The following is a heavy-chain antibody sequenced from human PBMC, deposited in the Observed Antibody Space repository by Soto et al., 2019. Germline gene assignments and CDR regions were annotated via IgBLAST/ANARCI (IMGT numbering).Heavy chain of an antibody. Sequence: QVQLQESGPGLVKPSETLSLTCNLSGGSISSYYWSWIRQPPGKALEWIGYISNSGSTNHNPSLKSRVNISVDTSNNQLSLKLSSVTAADTAVYYCARHGYCSSSSCLPLNWFDPWGQGILVTVSS. J-gene: IGHJ5*02. V-gene: IGHV4-59*08. D-gene: IGHD2-2*03. CDR2: ISNSGST. CDR3: ARHGYCSSSSCLPLNWFDP. CDR1: GGSISSYY.